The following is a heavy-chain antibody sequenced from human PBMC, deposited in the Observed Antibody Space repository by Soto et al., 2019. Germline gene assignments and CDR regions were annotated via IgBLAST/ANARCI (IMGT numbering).Heavy chain of an antibody. CDR2: LYYRGNT. J-gene: IGHJ4*02. CDR3: ATRGPAAAAPGTRREGF. Sequence: QLQLLESGPGVVKPSGTLSLTCSVSGDSIRFSSYYWAWIRQPPGKGLEWIGSLYYRGNTYYSPSLQSRATLSVDTAKNQFPLNLVSVSAADAAVYYCATRGPAAAAPGTRREGFWGRRTLVIGSS. CDR1: GDSIRFSSYY. V-gene: IGHV4-39*01. D-gene: IGHD3-10*01.